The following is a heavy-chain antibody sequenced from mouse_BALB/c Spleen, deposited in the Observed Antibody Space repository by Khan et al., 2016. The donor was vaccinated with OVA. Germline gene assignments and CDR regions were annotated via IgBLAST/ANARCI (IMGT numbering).Heavy chain of an antibody. V-gene: IGHV5-9-3*01. CDR3: ARSPYGNFAY. J-gene: IGHJ3*01. Sequence: EVELVESGGGLVKPGGSLKLSCAASGFTFSTYAMSWVRQTPEKRLEWVATISSDGDYTYYPDNVTGRFTISRDNAKNTLYLQMSSLRSEDPAMYYCARSPYGNFAYWGQGTLVTVSA. D-gene: IGHD2-1*01. CDR2: ISSDGDYT. CDR1: GFTFSTYA.